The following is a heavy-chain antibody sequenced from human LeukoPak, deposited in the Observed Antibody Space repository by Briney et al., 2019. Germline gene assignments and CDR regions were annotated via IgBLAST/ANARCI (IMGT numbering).Heavy chain of an antibody. CDR2: VNPSGGST. CDR3: ARSPNYYDSFGYYSYYFDY. Sequence: ASVKVSCKASGYTFTSYYIHWVRQAPGQGLDWMGMVNPSGGSTNYAQKFQGRVTMTRDTSTSTVYMELSSLRSEDTAVYYCARSPNYYDSFGYYSYYFDYWGQGTLVTVSS. CDR1: GYTFTSYY. J-gene: IGHJ4*02. D-gene: IGHD3-22*01. V-gene: IGHV1-46*01.